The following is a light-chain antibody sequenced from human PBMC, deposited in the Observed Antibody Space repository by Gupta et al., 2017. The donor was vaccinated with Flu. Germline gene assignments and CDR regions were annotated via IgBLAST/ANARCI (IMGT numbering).Light chain of an antibody. J-gene: IGLJ2*01. V-gene: IGLV1-44*01. CDR3: AAWDDSLNGPGVV. Sequence: QSVLTQPPSASGPPGQRVPISCSGSSSNIGSNTVNGYQQLPGTAPKLLIYSNNQRPSGVPDRFSGSKSGTSASLAISGLQSEDEADYYCAAWDDSLNGPGVVFGGGTKLTVL. CDR1: SSNIGSNT. CDR2: SNN.